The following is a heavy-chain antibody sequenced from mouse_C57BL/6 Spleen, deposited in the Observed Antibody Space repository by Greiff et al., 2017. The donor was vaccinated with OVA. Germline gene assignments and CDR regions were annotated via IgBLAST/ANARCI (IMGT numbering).Heavy chain of an antibody. D-gene: IGHD2-4*01. CDR1: GYSFTGYY. CDR3: ARSGRLRGDYYFDY. Sequence: VQLQQSGPELVKPGASVKISCKASGYSFTGYYMNWVKQSPEKSLEWIGEINPSTGGTTYNQKFKAKATLTVDKSSSTAYMQLKSLTSEDSAVYDCARSGRLRGDYYFDYWGQGTTLTVSS. CDR2: INPSTGGT. V-gene: IGHV1-42*01. J-gene: IGHJ2*01.